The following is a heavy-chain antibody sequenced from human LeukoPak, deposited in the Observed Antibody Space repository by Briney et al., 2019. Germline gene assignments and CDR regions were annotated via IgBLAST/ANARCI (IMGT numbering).Heavy chain of an antibody. V-gene: IGHV3-74*01. CDR2: INGDGRST. Sequence: GGSLRLSCAASGFSFSSYWIHWVRQAPGKGLVWVSRINGDGRSTTYADSVKGRFTVSRDNAKNTLFLQMSSLRSEDTAVYYCAREHVLAEFFDYWGQGTLVTVSS. D-gene: IGHD3-16*01. CDR1: GFSFSSYW. J-gene: IGHJ4*02. CDR3: AREHVLAEFFDY.